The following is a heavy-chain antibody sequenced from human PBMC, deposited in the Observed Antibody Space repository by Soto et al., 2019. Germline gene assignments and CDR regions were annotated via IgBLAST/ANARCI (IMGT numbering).Heavy chain of an antibody. D-gene: IGHD4-17*01. Sequence: QLQLQESGPGLVKPSETLSLTCTVSGGSISSSSYYWGWIRQPPGKGLEWIGSIYYSGSTYYNPSLKSRVTISVDTSKNQFSLKLSSVPAADTAVYYCARRPDGAYPDYWGQGTLVTVSS. V-gene: IGHV4-39*01. J-gene: IGHJ4*02. CDR1: GGSISSSSYY. CDR2: IYYSGST. CDR3: ARRPDGAYPDY.